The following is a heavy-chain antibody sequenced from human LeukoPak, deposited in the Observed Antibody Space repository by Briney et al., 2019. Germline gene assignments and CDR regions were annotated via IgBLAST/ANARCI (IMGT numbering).Heavy chain of an antibody. J-gene: IGHJ4*02. CDR1: GGSISGYH. CDR2: IYYSGSS. CDR3: ARKERWLQPFDY. V-gene: IGHV4-59*01. Sequence: SETLSLTCNVSGGSISGYHWSWIRQPPGKGLEWLGYIYYSGSSNYNPSLKSRVTISVDTSKNQFSLKLSSVTAADTAVYYCARKERWLQPFDYWGQGTLVTVSS. D-gene: IGHD5-24*01.